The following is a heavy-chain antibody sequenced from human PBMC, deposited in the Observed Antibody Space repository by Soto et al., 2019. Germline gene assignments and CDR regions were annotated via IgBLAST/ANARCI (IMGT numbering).Heavy chain of an antibody. CDR2: ILHDGSAE. J-gene: IGHJ6*01. CDR1: GFTFTSYG. CDR3: ARSRDGYSFYFYYGMDG. D-gene: IGHD4-4*01. V-gene: IGHV3-30*03. Sequence: GWSLRLSCAASGFTFTSYGMHLVRQAPGKGLEWMALILHDGSAEYYADSVKGRFTISRDNSKNTLYLQMNSLRAEDTAVYYCARSRDGYSFYFYYGMDGWGQGTTVTVS.